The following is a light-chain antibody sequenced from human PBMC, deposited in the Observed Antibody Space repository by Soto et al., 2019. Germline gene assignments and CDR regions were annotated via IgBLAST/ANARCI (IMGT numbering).Light chain of an antibody. CDR3: QLFNTYPIT. V-gene: IGKV1-13*02. J-gene: IGKJ5*01. CDR1: QDIRGA. Sequence: AIQVTQSPSSLSASVGDRVTITCRTSQDIRGALAWYQQKPGKPPRLLIYDVSSLESGVPSRFSGSGSGTEFTLNISSLQPADLGTYFCQLFNTYPITFGHGARLENK. CDR2: DVS.